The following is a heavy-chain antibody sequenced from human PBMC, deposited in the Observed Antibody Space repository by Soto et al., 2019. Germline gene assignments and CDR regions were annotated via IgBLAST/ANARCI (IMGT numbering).Heavy chain of an antibody. D-gene: IGHD2-21*02. Sequence: PSETLSLTCGVSGGTVASSHWWSWVRQSPGGGLEWIGNVYHTGDTNLNPSLQSRVTISVDKSNNQFSLRLNSLTAAETAVYFCAREIVTAGGNNYFDPWGTGNMVTVSS. V-gene: IGHV4-4*02. CDR3: AREIVTAGGNNYFDP. CDR2: VYHTGDT. J-gene: IGHJ5*02. CDR1: GGTVASSHW.